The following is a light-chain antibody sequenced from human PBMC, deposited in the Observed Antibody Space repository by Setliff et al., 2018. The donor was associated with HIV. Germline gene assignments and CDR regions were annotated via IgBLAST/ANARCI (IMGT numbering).Light chain of an antibody. CDR1: SNDVGGYNY. CDR2: EVS. Sequence: QSALTQPASVSGSPGQSITISCTGSSNDVGGYNYVSWYQQRPGKAPKLMISEVSNRPSGVSIRFSGSKSGNTASLTISGLQAEDEADYYCSSYTSGSTRVFGTGTKVTVL. V-gene: IGLV2-14*01. CDR3: SSYTSGSTRV. J-gene: IGLJ1*01.